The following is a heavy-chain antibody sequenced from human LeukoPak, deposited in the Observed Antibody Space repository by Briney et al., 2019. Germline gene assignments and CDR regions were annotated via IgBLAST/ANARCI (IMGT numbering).Heavy chain of an antibody. CDR2: INPNSGGT. D-gene: IGHD3-10*01. Sequence: ASVKVSCKASGYTFTAYYMHWVRQAPGQGLEWMGWINPNSGGTNYAQKFQGRVTMTRDTSISTAYMELSRLRSDDTAVYYCARGTTMVRELFDYWGQGTLVTVSS. CDR1: GYTFTAYY. V-gene: IGHV1-2*02. J-gene: IGHJ4*02. CDR3: ARGTTMVRELFDY.